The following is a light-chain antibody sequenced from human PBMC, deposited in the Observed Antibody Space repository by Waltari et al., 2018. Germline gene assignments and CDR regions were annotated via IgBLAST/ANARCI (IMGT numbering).Light chain of an antibody. CDR3: QHDVNLPVT. J-gene: IGKJ1*01. CDR1: KSVGKS. V-gene: IGKV3-20*01. CDR2: DAF. Sequence: EIVLTHPPGPLSLSPGGRATPSCRASKSVGKSLARYQERPGQAPRLLIYDAFTGATGTPGRFSGSGIGTDFRFAISSLEPEDFAGYFCQHDVNLPVTFGPGTNVEI.